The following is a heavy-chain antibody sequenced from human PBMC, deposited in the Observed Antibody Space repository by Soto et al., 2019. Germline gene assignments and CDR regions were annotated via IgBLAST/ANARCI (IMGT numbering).Heavy chain of an antibody. CDR3: ARCPQPPDTADPSAVDV. CDR1: GGTFSRSG. CDR2: IVPSVDTT. V-gene: IGHV1-69*18. Sequence: QVTLVQSGTEVKKPGASVKVSCKASGGTFSRSGFHWVRQAPGQGLEWMGMIVPSVDTTNYAQKFQARVTISADQFTSTVYMELRSLRSEDTAVYYCARCPQPPDTADPSAVDVWGQGTRVIVSS. D-gene: IGHD5-18*01. J-gene: IGHJ6*02.